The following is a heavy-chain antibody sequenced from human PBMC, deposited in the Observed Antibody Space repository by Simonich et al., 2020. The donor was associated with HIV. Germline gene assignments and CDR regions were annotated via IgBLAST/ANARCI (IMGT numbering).Heavy chain of an antibody. Sequence: QVQLVQSGAEVKKPGSSVKVSCKASGGTFSSFAISWVRQAPGLGLEWVEGLIPIFGTANYAQMFQGRVTITADESTSTAYMELSSLRSEDTGIYYCARKGGGRGVYYFDYWGQGTLVTVSS. CDR2: LIPIFGTA. CDR1: GGTFSSFA. J-gene: IGHJ4*02. D-gene: IGHD3-10*01. V-gene: IGHV1-69*13. CDR3: ARKGGGRGVYYFDY.